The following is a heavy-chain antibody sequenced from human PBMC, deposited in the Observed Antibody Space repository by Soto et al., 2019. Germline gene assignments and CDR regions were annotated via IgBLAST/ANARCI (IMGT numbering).Heavy chain of an antibody. D-gene: IGHD6-19*01. Sequence: EVQLVESGGGLVQPGGYLRLSCAASGFTFSRYWMSWVRQAPGKGLEWVANIKQDGSEKYYVDSVKGRFTISRDNAKNSLYLQMNSLRAEDTAVYYCAREAEQWLNYWGQGTLVTVSS. CDR2: IKQDGSEK. V-gene: IGHV3-7*01. J-gene: IGHJ4*02. CDR3: AREAEQWLNY. CDR1: GFTFSRYW.